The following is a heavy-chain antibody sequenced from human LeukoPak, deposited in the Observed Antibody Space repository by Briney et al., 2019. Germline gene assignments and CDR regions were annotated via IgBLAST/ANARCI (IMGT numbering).Heavy chain of an antibody. Sequence: PGGSLRLSCAASGFTFSSYSMNWVRQAPGKDLEWVSSISSSSSYIYYADSVKGRFTISRDNAKNSLYLQMNSLRAEDTAVYYCARDFYMTTVVTAPDYWGQGTLVTVSS. J-gene: IGHJ4*02. D-gene: IGHD4-23*01. V-gene: IGHV3-21*01. CDR2: ISSSSSYI. CDR1: GFTFSSYS. CDR3: ARDFYMTTVVTAPDY.